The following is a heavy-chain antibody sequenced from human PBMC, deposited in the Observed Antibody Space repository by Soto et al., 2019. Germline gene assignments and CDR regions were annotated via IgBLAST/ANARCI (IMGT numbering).Heavy chain of an antibody. V-gene: IGHV4-39*01. Sequence: PSETLSLTCTFSGGSIISSSYYWGWIRQPPGKGLEWIGSIYYSGSTYYNPSLKSRVTISVDTSKNQFSLKLSSVTAADTAVYYCARTYSSSWNYYGMDVWGQGTKVTAP. CDR1: GGSIISSSYY. J-gene: IGHJ6*02. CDR3: ARTYSSSWNYYGMDV. D-gene: IGHD6-13*01. CDR2: IYYSGST.